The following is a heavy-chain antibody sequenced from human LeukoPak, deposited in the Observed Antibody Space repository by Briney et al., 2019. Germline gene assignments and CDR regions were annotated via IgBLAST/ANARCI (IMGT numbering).Heavy chain of an antibody. CDR3: ARGWGGVDSGSSKPFDH. CDR1: GDSVSSNSAA. J-gene: IGHJ4*02. Sequence: SQTLSLTCAISGDSVSSNSAAWNWIRQSPSRGLEWLGRTYYRSKWCNDYAVSVKSRITINPDTSKNHFSLQLASVTPEDTAIYYCARGWGGVDSGSSKPFDHWGQGTLVTVSS. V-gene: IGHV6-1*01. CDR2: TYYRSKWCN. D-gene: IGHD1-26*01.